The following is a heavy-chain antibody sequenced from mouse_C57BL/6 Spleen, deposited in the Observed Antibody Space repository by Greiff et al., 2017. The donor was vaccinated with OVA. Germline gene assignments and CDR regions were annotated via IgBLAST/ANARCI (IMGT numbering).Heavy chain of an antibody. CDR1: GYTFTSYG. D-gene: IGHD1-1*01. CDR3: ARQDITTVVATDWYFDV. V-gene: IGHV1-81*01. J-gene: IGHJ1*03. Sequence: QVQLKESGAELARPGASVKLSCKASGYTFTSYGISWVKQRTGQGLEWIGEIYPRSGNTYYNEKFKGKATLTADKSSSTAYMELRSLTSEDSAVYFCARQDITTVVATDWYFDVWGTGTTATVSS. CDR2: IYPRSGNT.